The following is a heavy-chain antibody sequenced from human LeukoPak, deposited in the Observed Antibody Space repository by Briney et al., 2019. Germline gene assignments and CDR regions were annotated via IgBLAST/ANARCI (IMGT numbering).Heavy chain of an antibody. D-gene: IGHD2-21*02. Sequence: GGSLRLSCAASGFSFGSYGMHWVRQAAGKGLEWVAVIWYDGSEKYYIDSVKGRFTISRDNSKNTLYLQMNSLRAEDTAVYYCARDHSDGDYWGQGTLVTVSS. CDR3: ARDHSDGDY. V-gene: IGHV3-33*01. J-gene: IGHJ4*02. CDR2: IWYDGSEK. CDR1: GFSFGSYG.